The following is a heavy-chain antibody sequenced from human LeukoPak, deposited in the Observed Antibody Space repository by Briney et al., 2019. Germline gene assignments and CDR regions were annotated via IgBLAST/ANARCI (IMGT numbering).Heavy chain of an antibody. D-gene: IGHD1-7*01. CDR2: VGGGNDI. CDR1: GFPFNIYG. J-gene: IGHJ4*02. CDR3: AKDATPGNSIWDHFDS. Sequence: PGGSLRLSCAASGFPFNIYGLSWVRPAPGKGLERVSSVGGGNDIHYSDSVKGRFTGSRDDAKSTVYLQMNSLRVEDTAIYFCAKDATPGNSIWDHFDSWGQGTLVTVSS. V-gene: IGHV3-23*01.